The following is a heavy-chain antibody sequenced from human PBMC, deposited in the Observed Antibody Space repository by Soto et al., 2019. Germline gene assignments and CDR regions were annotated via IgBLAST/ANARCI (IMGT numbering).Heavy chain of an antibody. CDR1: GYTFTSCY. CDR3: ARGAQNWFDP. V-gene: IGHV1-46*01. Sequence: ASVKVSCKASGYTFTSCYVHLVRQAPGQGLEWMGIINPSGGSTSYAQKFQGRVTMTRDTSTSTVYMELSSLRSEDTAVYYCARGAQNWFDPWGQGTLVTVSS. CDR2: INPSGGST. J-gene: IGHJ5*02.